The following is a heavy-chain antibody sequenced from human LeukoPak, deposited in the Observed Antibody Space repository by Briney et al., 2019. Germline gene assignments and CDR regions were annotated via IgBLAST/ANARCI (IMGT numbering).Heavy chain of an antibody. CDR2: VYWDDDK. D-gene: IGHD5-18*01. V-gene: IGHV2-5*02. CDR3: AHSRLGHSYDDGAFDI. CDR1: GSSLRSSGVG. J-gene: IGHJ3*02. Sequence: ESGPTLVKATQTLTLTCTFSGSSLRSSGVGVGWIRQLPGKALEWLALVYWDDDKRYSPSLESRLTITKDTSKNQVVLAMTNMDPVDTATYCCAHSRLGHSYDDGAFDIWGQGTMVTVSS.